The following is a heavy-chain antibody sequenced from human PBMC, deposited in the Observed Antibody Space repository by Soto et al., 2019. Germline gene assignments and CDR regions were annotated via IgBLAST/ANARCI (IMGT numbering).Heavy chain of an antibody. CDR2: ISSSSSTI. CDR1: GFTFSSYS. D-gene: IGHD1-26*01. CDR3: SREGGNLTWFDT. J-gene: IGHJ5*02. V-gene: IGHV3-48*02. Sequence: EVQLVESGGGLVQPGGSLRLSCAASGFTFSSYSMNWVRQAPGKGLEWVSYISSSSSTIYYADSVKGRFTISRDNAKNSLYPQMNSLRDEDTAVDYCSREGGNLTWFDTWGQGPLVTVSS.